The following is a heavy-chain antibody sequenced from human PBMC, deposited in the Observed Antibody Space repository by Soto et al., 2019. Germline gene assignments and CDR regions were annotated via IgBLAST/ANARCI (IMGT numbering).Heavy chain of an antibody. CDR2: INPNRGGT. V-gene: IGHV1-2*02. CDR3: ASDGEWELQPLDY. CDR1: GYTFTGYY. Sequence: QVQLVQSGAEVKKPGASVKVSCKASGYTFTGYYMHWGRQAPGQGLEWMGWINPNRGGTNYAQKLQGSVTMTRDTAISTGYMELSRLRSDATAVYYCASDGEWELQPLDYWGQGTLVTVSS. D-gene: IGHD1-26*01. J-gene: IGHJ4*02.